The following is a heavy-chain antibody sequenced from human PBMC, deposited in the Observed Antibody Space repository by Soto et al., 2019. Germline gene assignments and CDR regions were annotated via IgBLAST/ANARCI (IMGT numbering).Heavy chain of an antibody. CDR3: ARTSTAYSYNAFDI. CDR1: GYSFTNYW. D-gene: IGHD5-18*01. CDR2: IYPGDSDT. V-gene: IGHV5-51*01. J-gene: IGHJ3*02. Sequence: GESLKISCKGSGYSFTNYWIGWVRQMPGKGLEWMGIIYPGDSDTRYSPSFQGQVTISADKSISTAYLHWSSLKASDTAMYYCARTSTAYSYNAFDIWGQGKMVTVSS.